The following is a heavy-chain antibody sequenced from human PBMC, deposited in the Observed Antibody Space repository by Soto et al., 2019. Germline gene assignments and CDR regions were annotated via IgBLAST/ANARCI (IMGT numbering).Heavy chain of an antibody. Sequence: KPSETLSLTCAVSNYSMSNGFYWGWVRRPPGKGLEWIGSIYHSGRPYYNPSLRSRATIAVDTSKNQFSLKLTSVTAADTAVYFCARASAGPAGFDYWGQGTLVTVSS. CDR2: IYHSGRP. CDR3: ARASAGPAGFDY. V-gene: IGHV4-38-2*01. CDR1: NYSMSNGFY. D-gene: IGHD6-13*01. J-gene: IGHJ4*02.